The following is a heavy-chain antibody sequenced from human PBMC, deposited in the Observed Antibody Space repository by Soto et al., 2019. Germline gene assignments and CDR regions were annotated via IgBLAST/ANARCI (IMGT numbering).Heavy chain of an antibody. V-gene: IGHV1-69*01. Sequence: QVQLVQSGAEVKKPGSSVKVSCKASGGTFSSYAISWVRQAPGQGLAWMGGIIPIFGTANYAQKFQGRVTITADESTSTAYMELSSLRSEDTAVYYCAGTKGAYYDYVWGSYRPFDYWGQGTLVTVSS. CDR2: IIPIFGTA. CDR3: AGTKGAYYDYVWGSYRPFDY. CDR1: GGTFSSYA. J-gene: IGHJ4*02. D-gene: IGHD3-16*02.